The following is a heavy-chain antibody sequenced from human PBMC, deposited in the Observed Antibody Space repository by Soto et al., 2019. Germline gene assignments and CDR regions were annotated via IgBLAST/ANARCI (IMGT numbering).Heavy chain of an antibody. CDR1: EFPFSSYS. J-gene: IGHJ4*02. D-gene: IGHD1-26*01. CDR2: LTSGSSRT. V-gene: IGHV3-48*01. Sequence: GGSLRLSCTASEFPFSSYSMNWVRQAPGRGLEWISYLTSGSSRTEYADSVKGRFTISRDNAKNSLYLQMNSLRVDDTGIYYCASDRSWAFDNWGQGIQVTVS. CDR3: ASDRSWAFDN.